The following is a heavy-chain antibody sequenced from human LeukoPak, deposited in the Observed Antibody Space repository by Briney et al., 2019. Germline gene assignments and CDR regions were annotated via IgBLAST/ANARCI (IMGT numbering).Heavy chain of an antibody. CDR2: IKSKIEGGTA. J-gene: IGHJ4*02. D-gene: IGHD4-17*01. CDR1: GFTFSSYA. V-gene: IGHV3-15*01. Sequence: GGSLRLSCAASGFTFSSYAMSWVRQAPGKGLEWVGRIKSKIEGGTADYAAPVKGRFVISRDDSKNTLFLQMNSLKIEDTAVYYCTTHDYEYYFDYWGQGSLVTVSS. CDR3: TTHDYEYYFDY.